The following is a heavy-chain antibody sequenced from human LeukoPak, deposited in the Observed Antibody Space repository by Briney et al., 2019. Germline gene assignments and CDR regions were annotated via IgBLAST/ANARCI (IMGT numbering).Heavy chain of an antibody. V-gene: IGHV4-4*07. CDR3: ARAAIYCCSTSCYRQDYFDY. J-gene: IGHJ4*02. D-gene: IGHD2-2*01. CDR1: GGSISSYY. Sequence: PSETLSLTCTVSGGSISSYYWSWIRQPAGKGLEWIGRIYTSGSTNYNPSLKRRVTMSVDPSNSQFSLKLSSVTAADTAAYYCARAAIYCCSTSCYRQDYFDYWGQGTLVTVPS. CDR2: IYTSGST.